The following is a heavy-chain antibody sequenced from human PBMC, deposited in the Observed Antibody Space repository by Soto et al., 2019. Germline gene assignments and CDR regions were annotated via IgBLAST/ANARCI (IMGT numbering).Heavy chain of an antibody. CDR2: ISGSGGST. V-gene: IGHV3-23*01. J-gene: IGHJ6*03. CDR1: GFTFCSYP. Sequence: GGALRISCAGPGFTFCSYPMSWVRQAPGKGLEWVSAISGSGGSTYYADSVKGRFTISRDNSKNTLYLQMNSLRAEDTAVYYCAKTPDYMDVWGKGTTVTVSS. CDR3: AKTPDYMDV.